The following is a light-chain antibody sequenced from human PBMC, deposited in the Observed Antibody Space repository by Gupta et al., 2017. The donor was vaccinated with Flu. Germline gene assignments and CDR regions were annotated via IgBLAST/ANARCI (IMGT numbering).Light chain of an antibody. CDR2: GIS. J-gene: IGLJ1*01. CDR3: SAYTTSTTGV. Sequence: QSALTQPASVSGSPGQSIPISCAGTSSDANTYNYVSWYQQHPGKAPKLIIYGISNRPSGISNRFSGSKSGSTASLTISGLQAEDEADYYCSAYTTSTTGVLGTGTKVTVL. CDR1: SSDANTYNY. V-gene: IGLV2-14*01.